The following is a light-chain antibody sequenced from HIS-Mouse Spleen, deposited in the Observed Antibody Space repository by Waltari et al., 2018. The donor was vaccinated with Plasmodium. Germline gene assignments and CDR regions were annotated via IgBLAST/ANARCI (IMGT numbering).Light chain of an antibody. CDR1: KLGDKY. J-gene: IGLJ3*02. Sequence: SYELTQPPSVSVSPGQTASITCSGDKLGDKYACWYQQKPGQSPVLVIYHDSKRPSGIPERFSGANSGNTATLTISGTQAMDEADYYCQVWDSSSDHRVFGGGTKLTVL. CDR3: QVWDSSSDHRV. V-gene: IGLV3-1*01. CDR2: HDS.